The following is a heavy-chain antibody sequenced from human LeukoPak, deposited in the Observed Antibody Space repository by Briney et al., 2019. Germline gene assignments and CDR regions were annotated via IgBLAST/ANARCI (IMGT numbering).Heavy chain of an antibody. CDR1: GGSFSGYY. CDR2: INHSGST. J-gene: IGHJ5*02. D-gene: IGHD1-7*01. CDR3: ARHNWNSKDNWFDP. Sequence: ASETLSLTCAVYGGSFSGYYWSWIRQPPGKGLEWIGEINHSGSTNYNPSLKSRVTISVDTSKNQFSLKLSSVTAADTAVYYCARHNWNSKDNWFDPWGQGTLVTVSS. V-gene: IGHV4-34*01.